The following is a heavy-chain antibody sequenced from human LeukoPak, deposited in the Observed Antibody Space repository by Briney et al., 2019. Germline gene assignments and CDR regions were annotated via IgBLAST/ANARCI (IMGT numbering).Heavy chain of an antibody. J-gene: IGHJ4*02. CDR2: INIDGSST. Sequence: MHXVXXAPGKGLVWXSRINIDGSSTNYADSVKGRFTISRDNAKNTLYLQMNSLRAEDTAVYYCAREITTNGGRYFDYWGQGTLVTVSS. V-gene: IGHV3-74*01. CDR3: AREITTNGGRYFDY. D-gene: IGHD7-27*01.